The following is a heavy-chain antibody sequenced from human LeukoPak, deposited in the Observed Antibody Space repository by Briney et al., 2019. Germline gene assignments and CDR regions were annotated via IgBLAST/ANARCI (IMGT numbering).Heavy chain of an antibody. J-gene: IGHJ4*02. D-gene: IGHD1-14*01. V-gene: IGHV3-48*03. Sequence: GGSLSLLCAASGFTYRSYELNRVRQAPGKGLGWVSYISSSWSTLYYPDSVKGRFTISRDNAKNSLYLQMNSVRAEDTAVYYCARDPSYGLLSGKYYFDYWGQGTLVTVSS. CDR3: ARDPSYGLLSGKYYFDY. CDR2: ISSSWSTL. CDR1: GFTYRSYE.